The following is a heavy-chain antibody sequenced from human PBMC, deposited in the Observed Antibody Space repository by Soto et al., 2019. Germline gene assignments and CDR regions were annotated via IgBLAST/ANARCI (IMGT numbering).Heavy chain of an antibody. D-gene: IGHD5-18*01. CDR3: GRGYSYDYYGMDV. CDR1: GFTVSSNY. V-gene: IGHV3-53*01. CDR2: VYSGGRT. J-gene: IGHJ6*02. Sequence: GGSLRLSCAASGFTVSSNYMSWVRQAPGKGLEWVSVVYSGGRTYYADSVKGRFTISRDNSKNTVYLQMNNLRAEDTAVYYCGRGYSYDYYGMDVWGQGTTVTVS.